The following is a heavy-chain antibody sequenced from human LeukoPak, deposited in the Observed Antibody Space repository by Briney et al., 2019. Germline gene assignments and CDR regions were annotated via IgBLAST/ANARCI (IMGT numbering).Heavy chain of an antibody. Sequence: PGGPLSLSCLTSGFTLSTNAMSWVRQAPGKGLEWISGISGSGASTYYADSVKGRFTISRDDSRNTLYLQMNSLRGDDTAVYYCAKDVGKWESLHFFDYWGQGTLVTVSS. CDR3: AKDVGKWESLHFFDY. CDR1: GFTLSTNA. J-gene: IGHJ4*02. V-gene: IGHV3-23*01. CDR2: ISGSGAST. D-gene: IGHD1-26*01.